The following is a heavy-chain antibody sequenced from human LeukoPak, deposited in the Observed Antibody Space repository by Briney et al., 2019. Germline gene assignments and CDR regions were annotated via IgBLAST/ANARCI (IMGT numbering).Heavy chain of an antibody. CDR1: GYSFASYW. Sequence: TGESLKISCKGSGYSFASYWIGWVRQMPGKGLEWMGIIDPGDSDTRYSPSFQGQVTISADTSISTAYLQWSSLKASDTAMYYCARSDSSGTARGIQYWGQDTLVTVSS. CDR2: IDPGDSDT. D-gene: IGHD3-22*01. V-gene: IGHV5-51*01. CDR3: ARSDSSGTARGIQY. J-gene: IGHJ1*01.